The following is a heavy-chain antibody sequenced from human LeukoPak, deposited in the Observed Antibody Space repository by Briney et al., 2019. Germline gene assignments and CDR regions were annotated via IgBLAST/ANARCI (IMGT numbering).Heavy chain of an antibody. Sequence: PSQTLSLTCTVSGGSISSGSYYWSWIRQPAGKGLEWIGRFYTSGSTDYNPSLKSRVTISIDTSKNQFSLKLSSVTAADTAVYYCAREGEYSNRLDPWGQGTLVTVSS. CDR2: FYTSGST. CDR3: AREGEYSNRLDP. D-gene: IGHD4-11*01. CDR1: GGSISSGSYY. J-gene: IGHJ5*02. V-gene: IGHV4-61*02.